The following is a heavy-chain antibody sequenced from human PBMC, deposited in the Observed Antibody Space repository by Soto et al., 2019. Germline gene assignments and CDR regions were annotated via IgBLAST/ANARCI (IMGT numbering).Heavy chain of an antibody. D-gene: IGHD3-16*01. V-gene: IGHV6-1*01. J-gene: IGHJ4*02. Sequence: PSQTLSLTCVNSGDSVSSNSATWNWIRQSPSRGLEWLGRTNYRSRWFNDYALPVKSRITISPDTSKNQFSLQLNSVTPEDTAVYYCAREDLYLWGKRFDYWGQGTLVTVSS. CDR2: TNYRSRWFN. CDR1: GDSVSSNSAT. CDR3: AREDLYLWGKRFDY.